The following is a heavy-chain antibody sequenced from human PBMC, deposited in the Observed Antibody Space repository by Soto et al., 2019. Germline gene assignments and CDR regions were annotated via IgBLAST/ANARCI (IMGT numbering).Heavy chain of an antibody. CDR2: INSDGSST. D-gene: IGHD3-3*01. Sequence: GGSLRLSCAASGFTFSRYWMHWVRQAPGKGLVWVSRINSDGSSTNYADSVKGRFTISRDNAKNTLYLQMNSLRAEDTAVYYCARADRLTIFGVVRYYYYGMDVWGQGTTVTVSS. CDR1: GFTFSRYW. J-gene: IGHJ6*02. CDR3: ARADRLTIFGVVRYYYYGMDV. V-gene: IGHV3-74*01.